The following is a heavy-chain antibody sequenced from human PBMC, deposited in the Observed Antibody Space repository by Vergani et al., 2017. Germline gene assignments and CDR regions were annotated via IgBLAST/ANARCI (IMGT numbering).Heavy chain of an antibody. V-gene: IGHV3-72*01. D-gene: IGHD1-1*01. Sequence: EVQVVESGGGLVQPGGSLRLSCAASGFIFSDHYMDWVRQAPGNGLEWVGRIRNKANDYTTQYAASVKGRFTISRDDSKSYLYLRMNSLQTEDTALYYCVRVKGSNWNDHLYDIWGQGTLVTVSS. CDR2: IRNKANDYTT. CDR1: GFIFSDHY. J-gene: IGHJ3*02. CDR3: VRVKGSNWNDHLYDI.